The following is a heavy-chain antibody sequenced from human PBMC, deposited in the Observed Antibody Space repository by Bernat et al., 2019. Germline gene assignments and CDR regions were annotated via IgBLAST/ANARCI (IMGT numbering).Heavy chain of an antibody. CDR3: ARDRDYDSSGTFDY. CDR2: ISYDGSNK. Sequence: QVQLVESGGGVVQPGRSLRLSCAASGFTFSSYAMHWVRQAPGKGLEWVAVISYDGSNKYYADSVKGRFTISRDNSKNTLYLQMNSLRAEDTAVYYCARDRDYDSSGTFDYWGQGTLVTVSS. J-gene: IGHJ4*02. V-gene: IGHV3-30*01. D-gene: IGHD3-22*01. CDR1: GFTFSSYA.